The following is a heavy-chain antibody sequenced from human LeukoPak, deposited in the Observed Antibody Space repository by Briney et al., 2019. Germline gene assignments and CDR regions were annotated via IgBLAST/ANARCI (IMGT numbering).Heavy chain of an antibody. Sequence: PSGTLSLTCAVPGGSINTNDWCWFVRQPPEKRLELIGQIYPRGATYYNPPLKSRLTISVDKSKNQFSLELNSVTAAGTAVYFCVRDVRYGSGTLYYFDGWGEGTLVTVSS. CDR1: GGSINTNDW. CDR2: IYPRGAT. V-gene: IGHV4-4*02. CDR3: VRDVRYGSGTLYYFDG. D-gene: IGHD3-10*01. J-gene: IGHJ4*02.